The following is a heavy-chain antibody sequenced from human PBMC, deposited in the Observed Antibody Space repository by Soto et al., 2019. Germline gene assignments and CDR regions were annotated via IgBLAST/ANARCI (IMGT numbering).Heavy chain of an antibody. D-gene: IGHD6-13*01. J-gene: IGHJ5*02. Sequence: EVQLLESGGGLVEPGGSLRLSCAASGFTFNTYAMSWVRQAPGKGLEWVSAISDSGGRTYYVDSVKGRFTISRDNSKNTLYLQMNSLRAEDTAVYFCAKGKQQLDSWGQGTLVTVSS. CDR2: ISDSGGRT. CDR3: AKGKQQLDS. CDR1: GFTFNTYA. V-gene: IGHV3-23*01.